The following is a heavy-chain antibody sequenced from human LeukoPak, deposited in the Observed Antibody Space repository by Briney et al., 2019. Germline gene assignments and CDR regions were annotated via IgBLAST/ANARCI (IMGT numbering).Heavy chain of an antibody. CDR1: GGTFSSYA. CDR3: AGTYYDILTGYYYYGMDV. CDR2: IIPILGIA. D-gene: IGHD3-9*01. Sequence: SVKVSCKASGGTFSSYAISWVRQAPGQGVAWVGRIIPILGIANYAQKFQGRVTITADKSTSTAHMELSSLRSEDTAVYYCAGTYYDILTGYYYYGMDVWGQGTTVTVSS. J-gene: IGHJ6*02. V-gene: IGHV1-69*04.